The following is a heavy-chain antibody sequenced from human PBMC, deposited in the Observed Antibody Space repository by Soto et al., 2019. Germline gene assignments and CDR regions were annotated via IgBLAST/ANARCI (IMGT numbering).Heavy chain of an antibody. CDR2: ISGSGGST. Sequence: EVQLLESGGGLVQPGGSLRLSCAASGFTFSSYAMSWVRQAPGKGLEWVSAISGSGGSTYYADSVKGRFTISRDNSKNTLYLQMNSLRAEDTAVYYCARDRGYGGDYFDYWGQGTLVTVSS. V-gene: IGHV3-23*01. CDR1: GFTFSSYA. D-gene: IGHD3-10*01. J-gene: IGHJ4*02. CDR3: ARDRGYGGDYFDY.